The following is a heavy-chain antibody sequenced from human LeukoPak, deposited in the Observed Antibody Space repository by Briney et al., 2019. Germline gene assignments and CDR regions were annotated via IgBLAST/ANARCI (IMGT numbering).Heavy chain of an antibody. CDR3: AKGTSYCSY. J-gene: IGHJ4*02. D-gene: IGHD1-26*01. Sequence: GRSLRLSCAASGFTFSSYGMHWVRQAPGEGLEWVAVIWYDGSNKYYADSVKGRFTISRDNSKNALYLQMNSLRAEDTAVYYCAKGTSYCSYWGQGTLVTVSS. CDR2: IWYDGSNK. CDR1: GFTFSSYG. V-gene: IGHV3-33*06.